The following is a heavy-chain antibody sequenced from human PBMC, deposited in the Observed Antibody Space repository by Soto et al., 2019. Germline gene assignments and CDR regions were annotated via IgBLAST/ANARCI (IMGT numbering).Heavy chain of an antibody. CDR1: GFTFSSYG. V-gene: IGHV3-30*03. D-gene: IGHD6-6*01. CDR2: ISYDGSNK. J-gene: IGHJ6*02. Sequence: QVQLVESGGGVVQPGRSLRLSCAASGFTFSSYGMHWVRQAPGKGLEWVAVISYDGSNKYYADSVKGRFTISRDNSKNTLYLQMNSPRAEETAVYYCATDGGIAARPRVPDYYYYGMDVWGQGTTVTVSS. CDR3: ATDGGIAARPRVPDYYYYGMDV.